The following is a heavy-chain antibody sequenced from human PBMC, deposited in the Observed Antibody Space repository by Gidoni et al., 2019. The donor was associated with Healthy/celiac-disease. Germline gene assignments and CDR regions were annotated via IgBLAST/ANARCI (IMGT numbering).Heavy chain of an antibody. J-gene: IGHJ3*02. CDR3: ASWSGIAAAGTRPDAFDI. V-gene: IGHV3-33*01. D-gene: IGHD6-13*01. CDR1: GFPFSSYA. CDR2: IWYDGSNK. Sequence: QVQLVESGGGVVQPGTSLRLSCPASGFPFSSYALHWVRQAPGKGLECVAVIWYDGSNKYYADSVKGRFTISRDNSKNTLYLQMNSLRAEDTAVYYCASWSGIAAAGTRPDAFDIWGQGTMVTVSS.